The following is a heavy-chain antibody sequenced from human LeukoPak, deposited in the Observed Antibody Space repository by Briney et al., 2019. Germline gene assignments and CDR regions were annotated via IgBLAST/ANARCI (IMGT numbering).Heavy chain of an antibody. J-gene: IGHJ6*02. CDR1: GFTFSNAW. V-gene: IGHV3-11*04. CDR3: ARLYYYYGMDV. Sequence: GGSLRLSCAASGFTFSNAWMSWVRQAPGKGLEWVSYVSSTGSNIYYADSVKGRFTISRDNAKNSLFLQMNSLRAEDTAVYYCARLYYYYGMDVWGQGTTVTVSS. CDR2: VSSTGSNI.